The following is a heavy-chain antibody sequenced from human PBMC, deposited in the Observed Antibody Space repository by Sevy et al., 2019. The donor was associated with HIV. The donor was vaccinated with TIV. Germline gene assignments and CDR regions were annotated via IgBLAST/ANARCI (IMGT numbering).Heavy chain of an antibody. V-gene: IGHV3-30*18. CDR2: ISYDASNT. Sequence: GGSLRLSCEASGFSFSTYGMHWVRQAPGKGLEWVAVISYDASNTYYADSVKGRVIISRDNSKNTLYLQMERLRAEDTAVYYCAKSALAVAATYLTDHWGQGTLVTVSS. D-gene: IGHD6-19*01. CDR1: GFSFSTYG. CDR3: AKSALAVAATYLTDH. J-gene: IGHJ5*02.